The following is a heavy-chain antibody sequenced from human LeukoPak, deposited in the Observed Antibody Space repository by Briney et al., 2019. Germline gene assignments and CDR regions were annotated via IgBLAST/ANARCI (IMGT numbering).Heavy chain of an antibody. CDR1: GYTFTSYG. D-gene: IGHD3-22*01. CDR3: ARDNPYYDSSGYYFFDY. CDR2: ISAYNGNT. Sequence: ASVKVSCKASGYTFTSYGISWVRQAPGQGLEWMGWISAYNGNTNYAQKLQGRVTMTSDTSKSTAYMELRSLRSDDTAVYYCARDNPYYDSSGYYFFDYWGQGTLVTVSS. J-gene: IGHJ4*02. V-gene: IGHV1-18*01.